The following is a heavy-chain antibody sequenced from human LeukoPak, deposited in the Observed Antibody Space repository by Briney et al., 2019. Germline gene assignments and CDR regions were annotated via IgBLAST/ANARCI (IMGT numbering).Heavy chain of an antibody. CDR3: AGEEWEPKPYYFDY. Sequence: PGGSLRLSCAASGFTFSSYSMNWVRQAPGKGLEWVSSISSSSSYIYYADSVKGRFTISRDNSKNTLYLQMNSLRAEDTAVYYCAGEEWEPKPYYFDYWGQGTLVTVSS. V-gene: IGHV3-21*04. D-gene: IGHD1-26*01. CDR1: GFTFSSYS. J-gene: IGHJ4*02. CDR2: ISSSSSYI.